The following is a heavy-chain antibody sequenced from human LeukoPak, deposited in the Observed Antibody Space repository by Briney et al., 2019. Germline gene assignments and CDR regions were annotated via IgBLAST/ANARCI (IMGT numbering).Heavy chain of an antibody. CDR2: IRSKAYGGTT. V-gene: IGHV3-49*03. CDR3: TRDKGLVRGVTHFDY. J-gene: IGHJ4*02. Sequence: GGSLILSCTASGFTFGDYAMSWFRQAPGKGLEWVGFIRSKAYGGTTEYAASVKGRFTISRDDSKSIAYLQMNSLKTEDTAVYYCTRDKGLVRGVTHFDYWGQGTLVTVSS. D-gene: IGHD3-10*01. CDR1: GFTFGDYA.